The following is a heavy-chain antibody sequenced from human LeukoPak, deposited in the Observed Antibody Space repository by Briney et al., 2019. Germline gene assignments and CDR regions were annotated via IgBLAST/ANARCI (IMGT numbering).Heavy chain of an antibody. Sequence: SETLSLTCTVSGGSISRSRDYWGWIRQPPGKGLEWIGSIYYSGSTYYNPSLKSRVTISGDTSKNRFSLKLSSVTAADTAMYYCTRGSIAYYYMDVWGKGTTVTISS. D-gene: IGHD3-22*01. CDR3: TRGSIAYYYMDV. CDR2: IYYSGST. V-gene: IGHV4-39*07. J-gene: IGHJ6*03. CDR1: GGSISRSRDY.